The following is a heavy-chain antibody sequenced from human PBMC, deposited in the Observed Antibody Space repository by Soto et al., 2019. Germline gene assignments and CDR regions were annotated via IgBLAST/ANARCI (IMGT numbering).Heavy chain of an antibody. V-gene: IGHV4-4*02. CDR3: ARDPRFGIAAAGRYYYYGMDV. CDR1: GGSISSSNW. J-gene: IGHJ6*02. CDR2: IYHSGST. D-gene: IGHD6-13*01. Sequence: KASETLSLTCAVSGGSISSSNWWSWVRQPPGKGLEWIGEIYHSGSTNYNPSLKSRVTISVDKSKNQFSLKLSSVTAADTAVYYCARDPRFGIAAAGRYYYYGMDVWGQGTTVTVSS.